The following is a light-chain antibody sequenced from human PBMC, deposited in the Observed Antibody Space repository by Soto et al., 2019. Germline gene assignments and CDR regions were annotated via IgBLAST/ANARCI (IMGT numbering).Light chain of an antibody. CDR1: SSNIGSYNL. CDR2: EVT. Sequence: QSALTQPASVSGSLGQSITISCIGTSSNIGSYNLVSWYQHQPGKAPKIMIFEVTKRPSGVPDRFTGSRSGNTASLTVSGLQAEDEADYYCSSYAGSDNFAVFGGGTKVTVL. CDR3: SSYAGSDNFAV. J-gene: IGLJ2*01. V-gene: IGLV2-8*01.